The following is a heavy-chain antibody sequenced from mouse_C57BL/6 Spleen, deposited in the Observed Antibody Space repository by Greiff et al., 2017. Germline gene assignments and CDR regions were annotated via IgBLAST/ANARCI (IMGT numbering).Heavy chain of an antibody. J-gene: IGHJ1*03. Sequence: EVNVVESGGGLVQPGGSMKLSCVASGFTFSNYWMNWVRQSPEKGLEWVAQIRLKSDNYATNYAESVKGRFTISRDDSKSSVYLQMNNLRAEDTGIYYCVTTVVAPVDVWGTGTTVTVSS. V-gene: IGHV6-3*01. D-gene: IGHD1-1*01. CDR2: IRLKSDNYAT. CDR3: VTTVVAPVDV. CDR1: GFTFSNYW.